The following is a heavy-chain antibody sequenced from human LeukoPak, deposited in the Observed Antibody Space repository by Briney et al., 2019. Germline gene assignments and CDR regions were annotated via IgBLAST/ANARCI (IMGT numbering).Heavy chain of an antibody. V-gene: IGHV3-30*03. D-gene: IGHD3-10*01. CDR1: GFTFSSYG. CDR2: IPYDGSNK. CDR3: ARNYMVQGVGFDY. J-gene: IGHJ4*02. Sequence: PGGSLRLSCAASGFTFSSYGMHWVRQAPGKGLEWVAVIPYDGSNKYYADSVKGRFTISRDNSKNTLYLQMNSLRAEDTAVYYCARNYMVQGVGFDYWGQGTLVTVSS.